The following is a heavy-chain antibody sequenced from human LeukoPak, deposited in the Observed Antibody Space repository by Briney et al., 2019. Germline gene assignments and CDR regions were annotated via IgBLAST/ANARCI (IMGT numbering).Heavy chain of an antibody. CDR1: GGSISSSSYY. J-gene: IGHJ4*02. Sequence: PSETLSLTCTVSGGSISSSSYYWGWIRQPPGKGLEWIGSIYYSGSTYYNPSLRSRVTISVDTSKNQFSLKLSSVTAADTAVYYCARAPSGDSFDYWGQGTLVTVSS. V-gene: IGHV4-39*07. CDR2: IYYSGST. D-gene: IGHD4-17*01. CDR3: ARAPSGDSFDY.